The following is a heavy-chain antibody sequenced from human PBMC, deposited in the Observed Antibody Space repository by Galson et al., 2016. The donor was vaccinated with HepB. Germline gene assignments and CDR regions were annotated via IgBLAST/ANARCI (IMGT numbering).Heavy chain of an antibody. CDR2: FSDSGDKT. CDR3: AKVVGLLWLGELGDY. J-gene: IGHJ4*02. Sequence: SLRLSCAMSGFTFSNYAMHWVRQAPGKGLEWVSTFSDSGDKTYYADSVKGRFTISRDNSRSMVYLQMNNLRAEDTGVYYCAKVVGLLWLGELGDYWGQGTLVTVSS. D-gene: IGHD3-10*01. V-gene: IGHV3-23*01. CDR1: GFTFSNYA.